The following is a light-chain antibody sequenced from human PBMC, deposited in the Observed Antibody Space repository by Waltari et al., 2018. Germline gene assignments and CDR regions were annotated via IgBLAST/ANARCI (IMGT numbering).Light chain of an antibody. CDR2: GKN. CDR3: NSRDSSGNHLVV. V-gene: IGLV3-19*01. CDR1: SLRSYY. J-gene: IGLJ2*01. Sequence: SSELTPDPAVSVALGKTVRSTCQGYSLRSYYASWYQQKPGQAPVLVIYGKNNRPSGIPDRFSGASSGNTASLTITGAQAEDEADYYCNSRDSSGNHLVVFGGGTKLTVL.